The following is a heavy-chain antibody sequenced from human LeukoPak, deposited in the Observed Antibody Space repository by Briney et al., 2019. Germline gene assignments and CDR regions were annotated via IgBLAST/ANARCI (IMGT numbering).Heavy chain of an antibody. CDR1: GFTFDDYA. Sequence: GGSLRLSCAASGFTFDDYAMHWVRQAPGKGLEWVSGISWNSGSIGYADSVKGRFTISRDNAKNSLYLQMNSLRAEGMALYYCAKAYYYDSSGYYGGAFDIWGQGTMVTVSS. D-gene: IGHD3-22*01. CDR3: AKAYYYDSSGYYGGAFDI. CDR2: ISWNSGSI. J-gene: IGHJ3*02. V-gene: IGHV3-9*03.